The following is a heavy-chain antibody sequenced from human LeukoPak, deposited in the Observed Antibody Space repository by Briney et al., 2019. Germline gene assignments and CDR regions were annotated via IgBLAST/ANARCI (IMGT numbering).Heavy chain of an antibody. CDR1: GYTFTKQW. CDR2: FHPGDSDS. J-gene: IGHJ4*02. D-gene: IGHD1-1*01. Sequence: GESLKISCEASGYTFTKQWIGWVRQMPGKGLEWMGMFHPGDSDSKYSPSFQGQVTISVDNSINTAYLQWNSLKASDTAIYYCVRHPPGAGFDYWSQGTLVTVSS. CDR3: VRHPPGAGFDY. V-gene: IGHV5-51*01.